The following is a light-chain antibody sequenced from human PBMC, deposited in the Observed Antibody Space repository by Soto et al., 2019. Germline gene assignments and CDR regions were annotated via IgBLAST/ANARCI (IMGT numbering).Light chain of an antibody. CDR3: CSYAGSTTFSYV. CDR1: SSDVGGSKV. V-gene: IGLV2-23*02. CDR2: EDT. J-gene: IGLJ1*01. Sequence: QSVLTQPASVSGSPGQSITISCTGPSSDVGGSKVVSWYQHHPGKAPKLIIYEDTKRPSGVSTRFSGSKSGNTASLTISGLQAEDEADYYCCSYAGSTTFSYVFGPGTKVTVL.